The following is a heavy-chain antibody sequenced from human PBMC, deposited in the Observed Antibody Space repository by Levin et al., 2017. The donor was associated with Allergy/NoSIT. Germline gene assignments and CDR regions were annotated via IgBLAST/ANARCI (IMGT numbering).Heavy chain of an antibody. J-gene: IGHJ3*02. Sequence: GGSVKVSCAASGFAFSSFAMSWVRQAPGGGLDWVSTISGSGGTTYYADSVKGRFIISRDNSKDTLYLQMNSLRAEDTAVFYCTKDFTITPGKNDVFDIWGQGTMVTVSS. CDR2: ISGSGGTT. CDR3: TKDFTITPGKNDVFDI. V-gene: IGHV3-23*01. CDR1: GFAFSSFA. D-gene: IGHD3-9*01.